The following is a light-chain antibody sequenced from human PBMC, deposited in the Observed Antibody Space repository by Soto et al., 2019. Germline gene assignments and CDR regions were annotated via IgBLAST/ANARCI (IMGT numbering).Light chain of an antibody. CDR2: TAS. J-gene: IGKJ1*01. CDR1: HVVSSSY. CDR3: QQYGSSPLT. Sequence: EIVLTQSPVTLSLSPGERATLSCRASHVVSSSYLAWYQHKPGQAPRLVIYTASSRATGIPDRFSGSGSGTDFSLTISRLEPEDFAVYYCQQYGSSPLTFGQGTKVDIK. V-gene: IGKV3-20*01.